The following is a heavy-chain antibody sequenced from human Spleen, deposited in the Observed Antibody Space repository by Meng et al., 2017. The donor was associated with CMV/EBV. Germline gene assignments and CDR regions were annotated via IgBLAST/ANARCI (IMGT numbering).Heavy chain of an antibody. Sequence: LSLTCAASGFTFSSYSMNWVRQAPGKGLEWVSSISSRSIYIDYADSVRGRFTISRDNAKNSLYLQMNSLRAEDTAVYYCARLPYYDFWSGFTGYLRWGQGTLVTVSS. V-gene: IGHV3-21*01. CDR3: ARLPYYDFWSGFTGYLR. J-gene: IGHJ4*02. CDR1: GFTFSSYS. D-gene: IGHD3-3*01. CDR2: ISSRSIYI.